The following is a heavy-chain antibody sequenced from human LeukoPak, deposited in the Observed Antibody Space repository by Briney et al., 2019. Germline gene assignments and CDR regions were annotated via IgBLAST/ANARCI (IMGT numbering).Heavy chain of an antibody. CDR1: GFTFSGSA. D-gene: IGHD5-12*01. CDR3: AKDPYRASSGLVDY. Sequence: GGSLKLSCAASGFTFSGSAIHWVRQASGKGLEWVARIKTKAESYATAYVASVKGRFTISRDDSKNTAYLQMNSLRAEDTAVYYCAKDPYRASSGLVDYWGQGTLVTVSS. CDR2: IKTKAESYAT. V-gene: IGHV3-73*01. J-gene: IGHJ4*02.